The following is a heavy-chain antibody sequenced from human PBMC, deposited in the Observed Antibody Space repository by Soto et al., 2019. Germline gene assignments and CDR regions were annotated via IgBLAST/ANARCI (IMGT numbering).Heavy chain of an antibody. CDR2: ISYDGSNK. CDR1: GLTFSNYA. D-gene: IGHD6-13*01. CDR3: ARGSVAANQRGYFDY. Sequence: QVQLVESGGGVVQPGRSLRLSCAASGLTFSNYAMHWVRQAPGKGLEWVAVISYDGSNKYYADSVKGRFTISRDNSKNTLYVQMNSLRAEDTAVYHCARGSVAANQRGYFDYWGQGTLVTVSS. V-gene: IGHV3-30-3*01. J-gene: IGHJ4*02.